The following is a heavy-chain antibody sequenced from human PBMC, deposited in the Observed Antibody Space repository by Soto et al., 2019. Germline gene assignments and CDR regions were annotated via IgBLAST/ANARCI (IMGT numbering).Heavy chain of an antibody. D-gene: IGHD3-22*01. CDR2: ISAYDGNT. V-gene: IGHV1-18*01. Sequence: ASVKVSCKASGYTFTSYGISWVRQAPGQGLEWLGWISAYDGNTNYAQILQGRVSMTTDTSTSTAYMELGSLRSDDTAVYYCARGGYYDSSGSRNYYYYGMNVWGQGTTVTVSS. J-gene: IGHJ6*02. CDR3: ARGGYYDSSGSRNYYYYGMNV. CDR1: GYTFTSYG.